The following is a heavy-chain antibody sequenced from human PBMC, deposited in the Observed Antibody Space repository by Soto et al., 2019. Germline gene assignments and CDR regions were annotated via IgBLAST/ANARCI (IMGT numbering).Heavy chain of an antibody. V-gene: IGHV4-30-4*01. CDR3: ARAEYYDFWSGYAPYYYYYYGMDV. J-gene: IGHJ6*02. Sequence: SETLSLTCTVSGGSISSGDYYWSWIRQPPGKGLEWIGYIYYSGSTYYNPSLKSRVTISVDTSKNQFSLKLSSVTAADTAVYYCARAEYYDFWSGYAPYYYYYYGMDVWGQGTTVTVSS. CDR1: GGSISSGDYY. CDR2: IYYSGST. D-gene: IGHD3-3*01.